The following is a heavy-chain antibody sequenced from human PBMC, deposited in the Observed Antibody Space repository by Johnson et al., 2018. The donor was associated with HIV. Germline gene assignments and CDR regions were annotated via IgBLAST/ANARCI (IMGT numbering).Heavy chain of an antibody. CDR2: IKSKVDGGTT. CDR3: ATDPQVLGWLLRGGTDAFDV. V-gene: IGHV3-15*01. Sequence: VQLVESGGGLVKPGGSLRLSCAVSGFTFSNAWMRWVRQAPGKGLEWVGRIKSKVDGGTTDYAAPVKGRFTVSRDDSKNTQYLQLNSLKTEDTALYYCATDPQVLGWLLRGGTDAFDVWGQGTVVTVSS. J-gene: IGHJ3*01. D-gene: IGHD3-3*01. CDR1: GFTFSNAW.